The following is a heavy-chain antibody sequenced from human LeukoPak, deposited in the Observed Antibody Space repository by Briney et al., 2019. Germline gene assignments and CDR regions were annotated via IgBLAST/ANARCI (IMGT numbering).Heavy chain of an antibody. CDR1: GFTFSSYT. Sequence: PGGSLRLSCAASGFTFSSYTMNWVRQAPGKGLEWVSSISSSSSYIYYADSAKGRFTISRDNAKNSLYLQMNSLRAEDTAVYYCARDQGYCSGGSCYGGDDYWGQGTLVTVSS. V-gene: IGHV3-21*01. J-gene: IGHJ4*02. CDR2: ISSSSSYI. D-gene: IGHD2-15*01. CDR3: ARDQGYCSGGSCYGGDDY.